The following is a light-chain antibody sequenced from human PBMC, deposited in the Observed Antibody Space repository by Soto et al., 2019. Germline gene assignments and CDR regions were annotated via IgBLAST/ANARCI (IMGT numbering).Light chain of an antibody. Sequence: DIVMTQSPDSLAVSLGERATINCKSSQSLLYSSNYKSYLAWYQQKPGQPPKLLIYWASTRESGVPDRFSGSGSGTDFTLTISSLQAEDVAVYYCQQYYTVLPTFGGGTKVEIK. CDR1: QSLLYSSNYKSY. V-gene: IGKV4-1*01. J-gene: IGKJ4*01. CDR3: QQYYTVLPT. CDR2: WAS.